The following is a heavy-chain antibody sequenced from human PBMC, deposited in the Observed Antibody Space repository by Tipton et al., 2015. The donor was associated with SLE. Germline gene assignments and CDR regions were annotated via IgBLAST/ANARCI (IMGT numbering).Heavy chain of an antibody. V-gene: IGHV3-15*01. CDR1: GFTFSNAW. CDR2: IKSKTDGGTT. Sequence: SLRLSCAASGFTFSNAWMSWVRQAPGKGLEWVGRIKSKTDGGTTDYAAPVKGRFTISRDDSKNTLYLQMNSLKTEDTAVYYCTPDHYYGSGSYSSFDYWGQGTLVTVSS. CDR3: TPDHYYGSGSYSSFDY. D-gene: IGHD3-10*01. J-gene: IGHJ4*02.